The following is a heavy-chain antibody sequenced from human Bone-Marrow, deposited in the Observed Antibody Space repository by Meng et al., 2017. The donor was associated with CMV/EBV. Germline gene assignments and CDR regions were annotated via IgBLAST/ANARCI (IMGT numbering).Heavy chain of an antibody. CDR1: GYTFTGYY. CDR2: INPNSGGT. Sequence: ASVKVSCKASGYTFTGYYMHWVRQAPGQGLEWMGWINPNSGGTNYAQKFQGRVTMTRDTSITTAYMELSRLRSEDTAVYYCARGRASIVGATTTYGAFDIWGQGTMVTVSS. V-gene: IGHV1-2*02. CDR3: ARGRASIVGATTTYGAFDI. D-gene: IGHD1-26*01. J-gene: IGHJ3*02.